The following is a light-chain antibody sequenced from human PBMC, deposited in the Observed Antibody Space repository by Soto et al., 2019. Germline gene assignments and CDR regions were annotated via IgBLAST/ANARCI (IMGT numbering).Light chain of an antibody. Sequence: QSALTQPASVSGSPGQSITISCTGTSSDIGDYNYVSWYQQYPGKVPKLVIYDVSHRPSGVSNRFSGSKSGNMASLTISGLQAEDEADYYCRSSTTTTSLVVFGGGTKLTVL. V-gene: IGLV2-14*01. CDR1: SSDIGDYNY. CDR3: RSSTTTTSLVV. J-gene: IGLJ3*02. CDR2: DVS.